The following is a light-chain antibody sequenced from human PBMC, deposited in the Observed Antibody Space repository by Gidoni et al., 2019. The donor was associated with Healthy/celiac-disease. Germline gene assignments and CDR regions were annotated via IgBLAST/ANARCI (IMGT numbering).Light chain of an antibody. J-gene: IGKJ4*01. CDR3: QQYNNWPPLT. CDR1: QSVSSN. CDR2: GAS. V-gene: IGKV3-15*01. Sequence: LAVSPGERATLSCRASQSVSSNLAWYQQKPGQAPRLLIYGASTRATGIPARFSGSGSGTEFTLTISSLQSEDFAVYYCQQYNNWPPLTFXGXTKVEIK.